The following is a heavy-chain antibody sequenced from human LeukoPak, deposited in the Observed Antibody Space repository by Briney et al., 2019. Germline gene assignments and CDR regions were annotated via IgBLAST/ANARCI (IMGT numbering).Heavy chain of an antibody. CDR3: ARGRRRGGFDY. CDR2: INHSGST. CDR1: GGSFSGYY. V-gene: IGHV4-34*01. J-gene: IGHJ4*02. Sequence: PSETLSLTCAVYGGSFSGYYWSWIRQPPGKGLEWIEEINHSGSTNYNPSLKSRVTISVDTSKNQFSLKLSSVTAADTAVYYCARGRRRGGFDYWGQGTLVTVSS.